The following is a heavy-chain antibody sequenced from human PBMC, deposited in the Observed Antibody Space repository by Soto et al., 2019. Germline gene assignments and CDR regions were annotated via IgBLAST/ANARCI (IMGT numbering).Heavy chain of an antibody. Sequence: PSETLYLTCTVSGGSISSSSYYWGWIRQPPGKGLEWIGSIYYSGSTYYNPSLKSRVTISVDTSKNQFSLKLSSVTAADTAVYYCARMGLPGYSYASEDYWGQGTLVTVSS. V-gene: IGHV4-39*01. D-gene: IGHD5-18*01. CDR1: GGSISSSSYY. J-gene: IGHJ4*02. CDR3: ARMGLPGYSYASEDY. CDR2: IYYSGST.